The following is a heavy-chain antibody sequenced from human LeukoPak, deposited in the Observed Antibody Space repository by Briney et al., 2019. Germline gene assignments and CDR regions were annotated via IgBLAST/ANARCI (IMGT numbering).Heavy chain of an antibody. CDR3: ARGFRFPDV. CDR1: GFTFSDYY. Sequence: GGSLGFSCAASGFTFSDYYMSWIRQAPGKGLEWVSVKGRFTISRDNAKNSLYLQMNSLRAEDTAVYYCARGFRFPDVWGKGTTVTVSS. J-gene: IGHJ6*04. D-gene: IGHD2-21*01. V-gene: IGHV3-11*04.